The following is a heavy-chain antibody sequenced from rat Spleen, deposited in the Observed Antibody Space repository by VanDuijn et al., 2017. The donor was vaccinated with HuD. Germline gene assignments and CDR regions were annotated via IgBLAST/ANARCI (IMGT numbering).Heavy chain of an antibody. CDR2: ITNNGGST. CDR3: TRKYTTDYYWYFDF. V-gene: IGHV5-19*01. J-gene: IGHJ1*01. D-gene: IGHD1-6*01. Sequence: EVQLVESGGGLVQPGRSLKLSCAASGFTFSNYGMHWIRQAPTKGLEWVASITNNGGSTYYRDSVKGRFTISRDNAKNTLYLQMNSLRSEDTATYYCTRKYTTDYYWYFDFWGPGTMVTVSS. CDR1: GFTFSNYG.